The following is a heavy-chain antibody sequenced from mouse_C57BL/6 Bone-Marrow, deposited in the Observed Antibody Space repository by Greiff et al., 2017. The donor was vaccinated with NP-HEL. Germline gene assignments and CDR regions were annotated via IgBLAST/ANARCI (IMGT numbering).Heavy chain of an antibody. D-gene: IGHD2-5*01. Sequence: VQLQQPGAELVKPGASVKMSCKASGYTFTSYWITWVKQRPGQGLEWIGDIYPGSGSTNYNEKFKSKATLTVDTSSSTAYMQLSSLTSEDSAVYYCARRGYSNYSAWFAYWGQGTLVTVSA. CDR1: GYTFTSYW. J-gene: IGHJ3*01. CDR3: ARRGYSNYSAWFAY. V-gene: IGHV1-55*01. CDR2: IYPGSGST.